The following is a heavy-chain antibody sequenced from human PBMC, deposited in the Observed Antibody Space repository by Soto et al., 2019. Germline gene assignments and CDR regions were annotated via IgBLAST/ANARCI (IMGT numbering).Heavy chain of an antibody. CDR1: GGTFSSYT. D-gene: IGHD6-19*01. Sequence: QVQLVQSGAEVKKPGSSVKVSCKASGGTFSSYTISWVRQAPGQGLEWMGRIIPILGIANYAQKFQGRVTITADKSTSTAYMELSSLRSEDTAVDYCARVSVAGTEMMDYWGQGTLVTVSS. CDR3: ARVSVAGTEMMDY. J-gene: IGHJ4*02. CDR2: IIPILGIA. V-gene: IGHV1-69*02.